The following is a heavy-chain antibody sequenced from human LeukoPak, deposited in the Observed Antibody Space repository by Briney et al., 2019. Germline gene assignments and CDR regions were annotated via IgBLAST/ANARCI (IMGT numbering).Heavy chain of an antibody. Sequence: SVKASYKASGGTFSSYAISWVRQAPGLRLEWRGRIIPILGIANYAQKFQGRVTITADKSTSTAYMELSSLRSEETAVYYCASPRYCGGDCYSGAAGIWGQGTMVTVSS. D-gene: IGHD2-21*02. CDR3: ASPRYCGGDCYSGAAGI. CDR2: IIPILGIA. CDR1: GGTFSSYA. V-gene: IGHV1-69*04. J-gene: IGHJ3*02.